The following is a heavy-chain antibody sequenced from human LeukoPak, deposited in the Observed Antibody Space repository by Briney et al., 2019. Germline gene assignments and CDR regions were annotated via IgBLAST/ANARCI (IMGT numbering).Heavy chain of an antibody. CDR1: CGSISSFY. Sequence: AETLSLTCTVSCGSISSFYWSWIRQPPGKALEGIGYIYYSGSTNYNPSLKSRVTISVDTSKNQFSLTLSSLTAADTAVYYCARHGSGLLWFGENNWFDPWGQGTLVTVSS. V-gene: IGHV4-59*08. CDR2: IYYSGST. J-gene: IGHJ5*02. D-gene: IGHD3-10*01. CDR3: ARHGSGLLWFGENNWFDP.